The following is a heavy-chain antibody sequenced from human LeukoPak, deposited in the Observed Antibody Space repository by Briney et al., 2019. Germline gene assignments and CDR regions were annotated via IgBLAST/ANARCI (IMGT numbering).Heavy chain of an antibody. Sequence: PGGSLRLSCALSGLTSSGSWITWIRQAPGEGMEWVASMKPEASESWYVDSVKGRFTISRDNSKNSLYLQLTSLRAEDTALYYCARDRGRNSFDYWGQGTLVSVSS. CDR2: MKPEASES. V-gene: IGHV3-7*01. CDR1: GLTSSGSW. D-gene: IGHD1-14*01. CDR3: ARDRGRNSFDY. J-gene: IGHJ4*02.